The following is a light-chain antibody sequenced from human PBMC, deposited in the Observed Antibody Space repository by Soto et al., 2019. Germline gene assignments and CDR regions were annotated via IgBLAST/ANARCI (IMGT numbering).Light chain of an antibody. J-gene: IGKJ1*01. CDR3: QKYNTAPRT. CDR1: QGIIDC. CDR2: AAS. V-gene: IGKV1-27*01. Sequence: DIQMTQSPSSLSSSVGDRVTITCRASQGIIDCVAWCQQKPGKAPRLLLYAASSLQSGVPARFSGSGSGTDFTLTISSLQPEDVATYYCQKYNTAPRTFGQGTKVEIK.